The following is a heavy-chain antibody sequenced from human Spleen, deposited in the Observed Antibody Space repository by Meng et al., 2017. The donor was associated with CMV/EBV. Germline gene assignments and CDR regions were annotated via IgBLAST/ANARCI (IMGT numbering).Heavy chain of an antibody. CDR3: ATPTGYERDYYYGMDV. CDR1: GGTFSSNA. Sequence: SVKVSCKASGGTFSSNAVSWVRQAPGQGLEWTGGFIPILDRINYAQKFEGRVTITTDESTNTAYMELSSLRFEDTAVYYCATPTGYERDYYYGMDVWGQGTTVTVSS. D-gene: IGHD5-18*01. J-gene: IGHJ6*02. CDR2: FIPILDRI. V-gene: IGHV1-69*05.